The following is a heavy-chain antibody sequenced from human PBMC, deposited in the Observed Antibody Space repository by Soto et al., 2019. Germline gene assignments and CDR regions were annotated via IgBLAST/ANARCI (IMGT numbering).Heavy chain of an antibody. D-gene: IGHD4-17*01. Sequence: SVKVSCKASGGTFSSYAISWVRQAPGQGLEWMGGIVPIFGTANYAQKFQGRVTITADESTSTAYMELSSLRSEDTAVYYCARGGYGDYVWFDPWGQGTLVTVSS. V-gene: IGHV1-69*13. J-gene: IGHJ5*02. CDR2: IVPIFGTA. CDR3: ARGGYGDYVWFDP. CDR1: GGTFSSYA.